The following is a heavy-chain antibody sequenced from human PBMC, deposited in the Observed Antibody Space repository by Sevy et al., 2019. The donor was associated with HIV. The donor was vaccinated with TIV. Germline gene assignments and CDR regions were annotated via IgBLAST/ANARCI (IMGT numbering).Heavy chain of an antibody. D-gene: IGHD6-19*01. CDR3: AREVAGTDYYYYMDV. V-gene: IGHV1-69*06. J-gene: IGHJ6*03. CDR2: IIPIFGTA. Sequence: ASVKVSCKASGGTFSSYAISWVRQAPGQGLEWMGGIIPIFGTANYAQKFQGRVTITADKSTSIAYMELSSLRSEDTAVYYCAREVAGTDYYYYMDVWGQGTTVTVSS. CDR1: GGTFSSYA.